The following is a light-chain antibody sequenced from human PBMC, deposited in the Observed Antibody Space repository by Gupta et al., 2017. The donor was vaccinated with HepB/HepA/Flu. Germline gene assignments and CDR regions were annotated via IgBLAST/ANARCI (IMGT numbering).Light chain of an antibody. J-gene: IGKJ4*01. Sequence: IVLTPSPGTLSLSPGERATLSCRASQSVNRNSLGWYKQKPGQAPRLVMYDASSRAAGIPERFSGSGSGTDFTLTISRLEPEDFAVYYCQQYGSPPLTFGGGTKVEIK. CDR3: QQYGSPPLT. V-gene: IGKV3-20*01. CDR1: QSVNRNS. CDR2: DAS.